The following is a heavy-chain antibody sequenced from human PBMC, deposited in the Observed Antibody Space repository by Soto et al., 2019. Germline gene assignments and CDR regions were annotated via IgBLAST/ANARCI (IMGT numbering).Heavy chain of an antibody. CDR1: GFTFSSYV. V-gene: IGHV3-33*01. J-gene: IGHJ4*02. D-gene: IGHD6-19*01. CDR3: ARDHSRGWSLDY. Sequence: GSLRLSCEASGFTFSSYVMHWVRQAPGKGLEWVAIIWYDGSNKNYADPVKGRFTISRDNSKNTLFLEMNSLRAEDTAVYYCARDHSRGWSLDYWGQGSLVTVSS. CDR2: IWYDGSNK.